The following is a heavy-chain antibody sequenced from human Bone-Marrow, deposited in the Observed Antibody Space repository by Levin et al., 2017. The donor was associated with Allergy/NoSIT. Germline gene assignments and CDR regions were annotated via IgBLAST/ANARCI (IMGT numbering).Heavy chain of an antibody. CDR3: TREILAPGKTMDV. V-gene: IGHV3-74*01. D-gene: IGHD2-8*02. CDR2: INDDGSYT. CDR1: GFTFSSYW. J-gene: IGHJ6*02. Sequence: GESLKISCGTSGFTFSSYWMHWVRQVPGKGLEWVSRINDDGSYTIYADSVKGRFTISRENAKNTMHLQMNSLRVEDTAVYYCTREILAPGKTMDVWGQGATVTVSS.